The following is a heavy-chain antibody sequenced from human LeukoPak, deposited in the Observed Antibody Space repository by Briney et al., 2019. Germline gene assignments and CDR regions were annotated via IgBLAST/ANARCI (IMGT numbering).Heavy chain of an antibody. J-gene: IGHJ4*02. Sequence: PGGSLRLSCVASGFTFSRFEMNWVRQAPGKGLEWISHISRGTYIAYADSVKGRFSISRDNAKNSLYLQMNSLRAEDTAVYYCTREQDREAPATVIGDSGGQGTLVTVSS. D-gene: IGHD2-15*01. V-gene: IGHV3-48*03. CDR3: TREQDREAPATVIGDS. CDR2: ISRGTYI. CDR1: GFTFSRFE.